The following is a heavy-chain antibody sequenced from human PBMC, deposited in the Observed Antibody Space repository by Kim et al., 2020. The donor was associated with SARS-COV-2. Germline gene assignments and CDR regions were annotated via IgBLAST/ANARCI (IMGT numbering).Heavy chain of an antibody. CDR2: IGTAGDT. D-gene: IGHD6-6*01. J-gene: IGHJ4*02. Sequence: GGSLRLSCAASGFTFSSYDMHWVRQATGKGLEWVSAIGTAGDTYYPGSVKGRFTISRENAKNSLYLQMNSLRAGDTAVYYCARGLPRRKLARSPGVDYWGQGTLVTVSS. CDR1: GFTFSSYD. V-gene: IGHV3-13*01. CDR3: ARGLPRRKLARSPGVDY.